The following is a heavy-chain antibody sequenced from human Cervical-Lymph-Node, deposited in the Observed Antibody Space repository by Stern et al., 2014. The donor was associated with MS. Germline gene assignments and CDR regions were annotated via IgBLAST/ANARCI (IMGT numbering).Heavy chain of an antibody. J-gene: IGHJ4*02. D-gene: IGHD3-22*01. V-gene: IGHV3-23*04. CDR3: AKYFDYYDSSGYQDYFDY. CDR2: ISGSGIST. CDR1: GFTFSSYA. Sequence: EDQLVESGGGLVQPGGSLRLSCAASGFTFSSYAMTWVRQAPGKGLEWVSAISGSGISTYYADSVKGRFTISRDNSKNTLYVQMNSLRAEDTAVYYCAKYFDYYDSSGYQDYFDYWGQGTLVTVSS.